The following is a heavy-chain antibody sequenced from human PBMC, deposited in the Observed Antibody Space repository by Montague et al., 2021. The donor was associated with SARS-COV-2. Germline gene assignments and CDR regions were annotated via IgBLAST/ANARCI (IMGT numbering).Heavy chain of an antibody. D-gene: IGHD3-10*01. J-gene: IGHJ5*02. CDR3: ARAVSVRRAVNWFDP. CDR1: GGSMSDHY. Sequence: ETLSLTCTVSGGSMSDHYWAWIRQPPGKGLEWLAYIYYSGGINSNASLKSRVSISVDTSKNQFSLKLTSVTAADTAVYYCARAVSVRRAVNWFDPWGQGTLATVSS. CDR2: IYYSGGI. V-gene: IGHV4-59*11.